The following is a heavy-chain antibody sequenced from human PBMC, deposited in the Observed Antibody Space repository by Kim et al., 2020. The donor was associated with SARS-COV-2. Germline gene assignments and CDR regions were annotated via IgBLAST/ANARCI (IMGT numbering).Heavy chain of an antibody. J-gene: IGHJ2*01. V-gene: IGHV5-51*01. D-gene: IGHD2-21*02. CDR2: IYPGDSDT. Sequence: GESLKISCKGSGYSFTSYWIGWVRQMPGKGLEWMGIIYPGDSDTRYSPSFQGQVTISADKSISTAYLQWSSLKASDTAMYYCARLNCGGDCPWYFDLWGRGTLVTVSS. CDR3: ARLNCGGDCPWYFDL. CDR1: GYSFTSYW.